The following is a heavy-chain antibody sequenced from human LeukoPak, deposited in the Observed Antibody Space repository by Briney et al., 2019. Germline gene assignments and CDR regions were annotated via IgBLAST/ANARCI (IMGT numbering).Heavy chain of an antibody. J-gene: IGHJ6*03. V-gene: IGHV4-39*07. Sequence: ASETLSLTCTVSGGSISSDNYYWGWIRQPPGKGVEWIGSIYYSGSTYYNPSRKSRVTISVDTSKNQVSLKLSSVTAADTAAYYCARDGRGLGFYYYYLDVWGKGTTVTVSS. CDR3: ARDGRGLGFYYYYLDV. CDR2: IYYSGST. CDR1: GGSISSDNYY.